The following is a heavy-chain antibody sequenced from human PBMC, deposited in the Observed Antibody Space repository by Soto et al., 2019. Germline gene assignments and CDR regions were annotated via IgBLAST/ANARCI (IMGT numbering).Heavy chain of an antibody. Sequence: ASVKVSCKASGYIFSTYTMHWVRQAPGQRLEWMGWINAANGNTKYSQNFQGGVTISRDTSASTAYLELSSLRPEDTAVYYCARVSFETSGYADYWGQGTLVTVSS. CDR3: ARVSFETSGYADY. CDR1: GYIFSTYT. J-gene: IGHJ4*02. V-gene: IGHV1-3*01. CDR2: INAANGNT. D-gene: IGHD3-22*01.